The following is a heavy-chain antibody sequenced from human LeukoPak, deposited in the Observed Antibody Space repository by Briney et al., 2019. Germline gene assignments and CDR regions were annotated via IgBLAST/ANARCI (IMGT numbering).Heavy chain of an antibody. D-gene: IGHD6-19*01. CDR1: GYAFTGYY. CDR2: INPNSGGT. Sequence: ASVKVSCKASGYAFTGYYIHWVRQAPGQGLQWMGWINPNSGGTDYAQKFQGRVTMTRDTSISTAYMELSGLRSDDTALYYCARDKGPIAVAGTLAYGMDVWGQGTTVTVSS. V-gene: IGHV1-2*02. CDR3: ARDKGPIAVAGTLAYGMDV. J-gene: IGHJ6*02.